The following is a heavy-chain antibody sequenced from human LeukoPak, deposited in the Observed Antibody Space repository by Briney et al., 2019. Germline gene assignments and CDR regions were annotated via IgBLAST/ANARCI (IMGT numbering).Heavy chain of an antibody. CDR1: GGSFSGYY. D-gene: IGHD3-22*01. V-gene: IGHV4-34*01. CDR3: ARGGDYYDSSGPYYFDY. CDR2: INHSGST. Sequence: PSETLSLTCAVYGGSFSGYYWSWIRQPPGKGLEWIGKINHSGSTNYNPSLKSRVTISVDTSKNQFSLQLSSVTAADTAVYYCARGGDYYDSSGPYYFDYWGQGTLVTVSS. J-gene: IGHJ4*02.